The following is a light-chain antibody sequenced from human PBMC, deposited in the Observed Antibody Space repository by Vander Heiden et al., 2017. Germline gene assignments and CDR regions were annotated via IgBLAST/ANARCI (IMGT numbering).Light chain of an antibody. CDR3: QSYDSSNWV. CDR2: EDN. Sequence: FMLTQPHSVSESPGKTVTISCTRSSGSLASNYVQWYQQRPGSSPNTVIYEDNQRPSGVPDRFSGSIDSSSNSASLTISGLKTEDEADYYCQSYDSSNWVFGGGTKLTVL. J-gene: IGLJ3*02. CDR1: SGSLASNY. V-gene: IGLV6-57*01.